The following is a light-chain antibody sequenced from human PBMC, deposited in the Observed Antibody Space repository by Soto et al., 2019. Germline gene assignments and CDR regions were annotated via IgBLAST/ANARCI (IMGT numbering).Light chain of an antibody. CDR1: RSIRSS. CDR3: QQYHNWPSYT. Sequence: EIVMTQSPATLSVSPGERATLSCRASRSIRSSLAWYQHKPGQAPRLLIYDASTRATGIPARFSGSGSGTDFTLTINSLQSEDLAIYYCQQYHNWPSYTFGQGTKLEIK. J-gene: IGKJ2*01. CDR2: DAS. V-gene: IGKV3-15*01.